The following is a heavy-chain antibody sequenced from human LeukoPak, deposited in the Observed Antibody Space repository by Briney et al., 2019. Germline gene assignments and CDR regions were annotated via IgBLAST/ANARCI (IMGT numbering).Heavy chain of an antibody. CDR2: VSSSGSYT. J-gene: IGHJ4*02. CDR3: ARDAGYRAAFDY. Sequence: GGSLRLSCAASGFTFSDYYMTWIRQAPGKGLEWLSYVSSSGSYTNYADSVKGRFTISRDNAKNSLYLQMNSLRAEDTAVYYCARDAGYRAAFDYWGQGTLVTVSS. CDR1: GFTFSDYY. V-gene: IGHV3-11*06. D-gene: IGHD5-18*01.